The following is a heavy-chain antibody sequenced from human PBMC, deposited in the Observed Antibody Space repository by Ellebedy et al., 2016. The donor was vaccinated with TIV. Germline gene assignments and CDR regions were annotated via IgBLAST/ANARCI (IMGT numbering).Heavy chain of an antibody. V-gene: IGHV4-38-2*02. CDR1: GYSIGSGYY. D-gene: IGHD3-9*01. CDR3: AGWYYNILTYFDY. Sequence: MPSETLSLTCTVSGYSIGSGYYWGWIRQPPGKGLEWIGSIYHSGSTYYNPSLKSRVTISVDTSKNQFSLKLSSVTAADTAVYYCAGWYYNILTYFDYWGQGTLVTVSS. J-gene: IGHJ4*02. CDR2: IYHSGST.